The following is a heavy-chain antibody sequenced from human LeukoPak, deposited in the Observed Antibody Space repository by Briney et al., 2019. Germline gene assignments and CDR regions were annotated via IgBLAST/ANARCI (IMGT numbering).Heavy chain of an antibody. Sequence: GGSLTLFCAASGFTFDSYAMSWVRQAPGKELVWVSAVSRFGGTTYYADSAKGRFTISRDNANNTVYLQMNSLRVGDTALYYCVKHVGSRWSNNRFDPWGQGTLVTVS. J-gene: IGHJ5*02. CDR2: VSRFGGTT. CDR3: VKHVGSRWSNNRFDP. D-gene: IGHD6-13*01. V-gene: IGHV3-23*01. CDR1: GFTFDSYA.